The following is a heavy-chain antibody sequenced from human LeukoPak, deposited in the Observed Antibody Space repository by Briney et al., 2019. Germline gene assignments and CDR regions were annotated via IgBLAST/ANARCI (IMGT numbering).Heavy chain of an antibody. CDR3: ARAGGPLDGMDV. D-gene: IGHD2-8*02. CDR1: GFTFSNYW. CDR2: INSDGSST. J-gene: IGHJ6*02. V-gene: IGHV3-74*03. Sequence: PGGSLRLSCAASGFTFSNYWMHWVRQAPGKGLVWVSRINSDGSSTTYADSVKGRFTISRDNAKNTLYLQMYSLRAEDTAVYYCARAGGPLDGMDVWGQGTTVTVSS.